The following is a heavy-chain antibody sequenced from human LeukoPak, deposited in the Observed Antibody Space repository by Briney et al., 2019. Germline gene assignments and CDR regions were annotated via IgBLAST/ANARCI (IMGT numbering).Heavy chain of an antibody. CDR2: IYYSGST. J-gene: IGHJ6*02. V-gene: IGHV4-39*07. CDR1: GGSIRSSSYY. D-gene: IGHD7-27*01. Sequence: PSETVSLTCIVSGGSIRSSSYYWGWIRQPPGKGLEWIGSIYYSGSTYYNPSLKSRVTISVDTSKNQFSLKLSSVTAADTAVYYCLKLGRYYGMDVWGRGTTVTVSS. CDR3: LKLGRYYGMDV.